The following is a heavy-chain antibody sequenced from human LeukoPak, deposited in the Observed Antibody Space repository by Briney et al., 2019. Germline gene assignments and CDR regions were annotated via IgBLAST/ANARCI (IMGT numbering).Heavy chain of an antibody. V-gene: IGHV3-11*04. CDR1: GFTFSDYY. CDR3: ARAGADTSGYYYQGFDY. CDR2: ITSNGNSV. J-gene: IGHJ4*02. D-gene: IGHD3-3*01. Sequence: PGGSLRLSCAASGFTFSDYYMGWIRQAPGKGLEWVSYITSNGNSVYYAASVKGRFTISRDNAKNSLYLQVNSLTAEDTAVYYCARAGADTSGYYYQGFDYWGQGTLVTVSS.